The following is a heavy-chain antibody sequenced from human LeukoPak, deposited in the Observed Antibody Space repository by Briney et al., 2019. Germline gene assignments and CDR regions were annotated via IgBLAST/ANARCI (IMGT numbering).Heavy chain of an antibody. J-gene: IGHJ3*02. CDR1: GGSFSGYY. D-gene: IGHD1-26*01. CDR2: INHSGST. CDR3: ARGRWEGAFDI. Sequence: SETLSLTCAVYGGSFSGYYRSWIRQPPGKGLEWIGEINHSGSTNYNPSLKSRVTISVDTSKNQFSLKLSSVTAADTAVYYCARGRWEGAFDIWGQGTMVTVSS. V-gene: IGHV4-34*01.